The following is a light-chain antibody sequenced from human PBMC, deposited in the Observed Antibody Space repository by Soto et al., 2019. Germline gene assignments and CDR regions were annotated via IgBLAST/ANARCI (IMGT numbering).Light chain of an antibody. J-gene: IGKJ5*01. CDR2: GAS. V-gene: IGKV3-20*01. CDR1: QSVSSSY. CDR3: QQYGSSIT. Sequence: IVLTQSPGTLSLSPGERATLSCRASQSVSSSYLAWYQQKPCQAPRLLIYGASSRATGIPDRFSGSGSGTDFTLTISRLEPEDFAVFYCQQYGSSITFGQGTRLEIK.